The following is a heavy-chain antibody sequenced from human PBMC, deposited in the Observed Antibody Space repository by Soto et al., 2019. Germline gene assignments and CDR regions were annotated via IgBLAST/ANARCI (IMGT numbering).Heavy chain of an antibody. CDR2: ISSSSSTI. CDR1: GFTFSSYS. V-gene: IGHV3-48*02. Sequence: GGSLRLSCAASGFTFSSYSMNWVRQAPGKGLEWVSYISSSSSTIYYADSVKGRFTISRDNAKNSLYLQMNSLRDEDTAVYYCARALAYCGGDCYSLKYYFDYWGQGTLVTVSS. J-gene: IGHJ4*02. D-gene: IGHD2-21*02. CDR3: ARALAYCGGDCYSLKYYFDY.